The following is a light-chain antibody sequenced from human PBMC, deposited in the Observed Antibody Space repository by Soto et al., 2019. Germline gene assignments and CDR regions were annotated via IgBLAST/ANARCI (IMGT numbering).Light chain of an antibody. V-gene: IGKV1-39*01. CDR2: AAS. Sequence: DIQMTQSPSSLSASVEDRFTITCRASQGISSYLAWYQQKPGKAPKVLIYAASSLQSGVPPRFSGSGSGTDFTLTISSLQPEDFATYFCQQSYNIPRATFGQGTKVDIK. CDR1: QGISSY. J-gene: IGKJ1*01. CDR3: QQSYNIPRAT.